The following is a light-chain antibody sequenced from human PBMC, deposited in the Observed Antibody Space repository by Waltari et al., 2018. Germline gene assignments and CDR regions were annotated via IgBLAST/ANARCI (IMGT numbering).Light chain of an antibody. Sequence: DIQMTQSPSTLSASVGDSVTITCRASQNINNWLAWFQLKPGKAPKLLIYQASGLQSGVPSRFSGSGSGTDFTLTISGLQPDDFATYFCQQYNISPSTFGQGTKVEFK. J-gene: IGKJ1*01. CDR1: QNINNW. V-gene: IGKV1-5*03. CDR3: QQYNISPST. CDR2: QAS.